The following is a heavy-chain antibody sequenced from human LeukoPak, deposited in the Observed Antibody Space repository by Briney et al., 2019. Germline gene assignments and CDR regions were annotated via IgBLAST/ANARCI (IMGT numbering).Heavy chain of an antibody. CDR3: AKSGYDWYYFDY. V-gene: IGHV3-23*01. CDR1: GFTFSSYS. J-gene: IGHJ4*02. Sequence: PGGSLRLSCAASGFTFSSYSMNWVRQAPGKGLEWVSAISGSGGSTYYADSVKGRFTISRDNSKNTPYLQMNSLRAEDTAVYYCAKSGYDWYYFDYWGQGTLVTVSS. D-gene: IGHD5-12*01. CDR2: ISGSGGST.